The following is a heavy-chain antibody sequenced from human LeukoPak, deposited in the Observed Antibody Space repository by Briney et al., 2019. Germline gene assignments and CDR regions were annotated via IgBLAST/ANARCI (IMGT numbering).Heavy chain of an antibody. V-gene: IGHV3-9*01. J-gene: IGHJ4*02. CDR1: GFIFNNYA. Sequence: GGSLRLSCAGSGFIFNNYAMHWVRQPPGKGLEWVSGIRWNSGSIDCADSVKGRFTVSRDNAKNSLYLQMNSLRVEDTAFYYCAKDNRRHYTSGPNPDSLHWGQGALVTVSS. CDR3: AKDNRRHYTSGPNPDSLH. D-gene: IGHD6-19*01. CDR2: IRWNSGSI.